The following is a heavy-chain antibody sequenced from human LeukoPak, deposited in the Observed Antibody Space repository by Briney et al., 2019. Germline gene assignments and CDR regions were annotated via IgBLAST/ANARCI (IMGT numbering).Heavy chain of an antibody. Sequence: PSETLSLTCTVSGGSISSSSYYWGWIRQPPGKGLEWIGSIYYSGSTYYNPSLKSRVTISVDTSKNQFSLKMRSVTAADTAVYFCARDLGYSYGYHPNWFDPWGQGTLVTVSS. D-gene: IGHD5-18*01. CDR3: ARDLGYSYGYHPNWFDP. CDR2: IYYSGST. J-gene: IGHJ5*02. V-gene: IGHV4-39*07. CDR1: GGSISSSSYY.